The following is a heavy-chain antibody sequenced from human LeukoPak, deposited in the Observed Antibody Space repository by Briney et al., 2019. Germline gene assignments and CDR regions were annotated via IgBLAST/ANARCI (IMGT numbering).Heavy chain of an antibody. Sequence: GGSLRLSWAASGFTFSSYSLSWVRQAPGKGLEWVASITSSGSYIYYADSLKGRFTISRDNAENSLYLQTNSLRVEDTAVYYCARTTVVTLIDYWGQGTLVTVSS. CDR1: GFTFSSYS. D-gene: IGHD4-23*01. CDR2: ITSSGSYI. J-gene: IGHJ4*02. V-gene: IGHV3-21*01. CDR3: ARTTVVTLIDY.